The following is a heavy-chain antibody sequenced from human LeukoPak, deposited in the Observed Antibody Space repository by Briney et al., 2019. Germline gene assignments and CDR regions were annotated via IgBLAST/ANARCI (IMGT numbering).Heavy chain of an antibody. CDR3: ASGWELLTFDY. CDR1: GGSINSYY. Sequence: SETLSLTCTVSGGSINSYYWSWIRQPAGKGLEWIGRVFTSGSTNYNLSLKSRVTMSVDTSKNQFSLKLSSVTAADTAVYYCASGWELLTFDYWGQGTLVTVSS. CDR2: VFTSGST. V-gene: IGHV4-4*07. D-gene: IGHD1-26*01. J-gene: IGHJ4*02.